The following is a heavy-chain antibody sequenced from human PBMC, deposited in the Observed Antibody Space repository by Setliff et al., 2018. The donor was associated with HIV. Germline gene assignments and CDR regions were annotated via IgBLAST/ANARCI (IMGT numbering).Heavy chain of an antibody. CDR3: ARHSGGSFYNFWSGDYYYYGMDV. CDR2: IYHSGST. J-gene: IGHJ6*02. Sequence: PSETLSLTCAVSGYPISSGYYWGWIRQPPGKGLEWIGSIYHSGSTYYNPSLKSRVTISVDTSKNQFSLKLSSVTAADTAVYYCARHSGGSFYNFWSGDYYYYGMDVWGQGTTVTVSS. V-gene: IGHV4-38-2*01. D-gene: IGHD3-3*01. CDR1: GYPISSGYY.